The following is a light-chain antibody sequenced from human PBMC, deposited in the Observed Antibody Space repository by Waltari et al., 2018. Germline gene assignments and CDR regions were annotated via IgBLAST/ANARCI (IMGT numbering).Light chain of an antibody. V-gene: IGKV3-15*01. CDR3: QQYNNWPPWT. Sequence: ETVMTQSPATLSVSPGERATLSCRASQTVSSNLAWYQQKPGQAPRLLIYGASTRATGSPARFSGSGSETQCTLTISSLQSEDFAVYYCQQYNNWPPWTFGQGTKVEIK. CDR1: QTVSSN. CDR2: GAS. J-gene: IGKJ1*01.